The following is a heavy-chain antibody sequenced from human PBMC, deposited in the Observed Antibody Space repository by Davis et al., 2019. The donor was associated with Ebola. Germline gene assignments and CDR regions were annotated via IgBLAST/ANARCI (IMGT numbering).Heavy chain of an antibody. J-gene: IGHJ4*02. V-gene: IGHV4-38-2*02. CDR1: GYSISSGYY. Sequence: PGGSLRLSCTVSGYSISSGYYWGWIRQPPGKGLEWIGSIYHSGSTYYNPSLKSRVTISVDTSKNQFSLKLSSVTAADTAVYYCARGLGDYYGSGSYLLFDYWGQGTLVTVSS. D-gene: IGHD3-10*01. CDR3: ARGLGDYYGSGSYLLFDY. CDR2: IYHSGST.